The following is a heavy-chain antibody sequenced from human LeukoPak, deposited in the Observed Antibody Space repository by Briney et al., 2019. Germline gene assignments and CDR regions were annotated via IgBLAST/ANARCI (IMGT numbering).Heavy chain of an antibody. V-gene: IGHV3-23*01. D-gene: IGHD2-2*02. CDR1: GFTFNVYA. CDR2: ISGSSSHT. J-gene: IGHJ4*02. CDR3: AKEHDYTNAAPEWGFDS. Sequence: PGGSLRLSCAASGFTFNVYAMSWVRQAPGKGPEWVSGISGSSSHTKDADFVRGRFTIYRDNSRNTLFLQLNSLTAEDTAVYYCAKEHDYTNAAPEWGFDSWGQGSLVIVSS.